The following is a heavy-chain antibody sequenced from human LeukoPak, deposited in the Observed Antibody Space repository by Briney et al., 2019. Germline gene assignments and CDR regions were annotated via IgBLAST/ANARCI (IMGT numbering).Heavy chain of an antibody. CDR1: GFTVSSNY. Sequence: PGGSLRLSCAGSGFTVSSNYMNWVRKAPGKGLEWVSMIYSDGTTYYADSVKGRFTNSRDNSKNTLYLQMNSLRAEDTAGYYCARGGGGSWLDYWGQGTLVTVSS. D-gene: IGHD2-15*01. CDR2: IYSDGTT. CDR3: ARGGGGSWLDY. V-gene: IGHV3-66*02. J-gene: IGHJ4*02.